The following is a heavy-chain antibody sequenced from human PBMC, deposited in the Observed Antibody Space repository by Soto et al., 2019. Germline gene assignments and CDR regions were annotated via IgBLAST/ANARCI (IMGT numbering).Heavy chain of an antibody. CDR3: ARSSVEWELLPNYYYGMDV. D-gene: IGHD1-26*01. V-gene: IGHV4-39*01. CDR1: GGSISSSSYY. J-gene: IGHJ6*02. Sequence: TSETLSLTCTVSGGSISSSSYYWGWIRQPPGKGLEWIGSIYYSGSTYYNPSLKSRVTISVDTSKNQFSLKLSSVTAADTAVYYCARSSVEWELLPNYYYGMDVWGQGTTVTVSS. CDR2: IYYSGST.